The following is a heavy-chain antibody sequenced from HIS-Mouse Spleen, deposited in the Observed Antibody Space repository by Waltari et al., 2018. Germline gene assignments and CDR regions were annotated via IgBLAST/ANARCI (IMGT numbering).Heavy chain of an antibody. CDR1: GGSFSGYY. CDR3: AREIPYSSSWYDWYFDL. CDR2: INHSGST. Sequence: QVQLQQWGAGLLKPSETLSLTCAVYGGSFSGYYWSWIRQPPGKGLEWIGEINHSGSTYYNPSLKIRVTISVDTSKNQFSLKLSSVTAADTAVYYCAREIPYSSSWYDWYFDLWGRGTLVTVSS. J-gene: IGHJ2*01. D-gene: IGHD6-13*01. V-gene: IGHV4-34*01.